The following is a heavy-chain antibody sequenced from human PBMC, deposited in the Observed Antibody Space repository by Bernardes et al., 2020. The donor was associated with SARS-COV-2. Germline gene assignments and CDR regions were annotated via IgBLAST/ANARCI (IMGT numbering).Heavy chain of an antibody. D-gene: IGHD2-2*01. CDR3: ARSSPQYQLLPPLGY. CDR2: ISYDGSNK. V-gene: IGHV3-30*04. J-gene: IGHJ4*02. CDR1: GFTFSSYA. Sequence: GGSLRLSCAASGFTFSSYAMHWVRQAPGKGLEWVAVISYDGSNKYYADSVKGRFTISRDNSKNTLYLQMNSLRAEDTAVYYCARSSPQYQLLPPLGYWGQGTLVTVSS.